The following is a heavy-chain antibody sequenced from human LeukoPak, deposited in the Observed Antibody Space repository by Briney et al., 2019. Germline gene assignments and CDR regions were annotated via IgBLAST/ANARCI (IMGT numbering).Heavy chain of an antibody. J-gene: IGHJ4*02. CDR3: ARVSRALYDVIAY. CDR1: ASIFRNYY. CDR2: INPDSGGT. V-gene: IGHV1-2*06. Sequence: GASVKVSCKASASIFRNYYMHWVRQAPGRGLEWMGRINPDSGGTSYAQKFQGRVSMTRDTSNRTVYMDLSMLTFEDTAIYYCARVSRALYDVIAYWGQGTLLSVSS. D-gene: IGHD2-2*02.